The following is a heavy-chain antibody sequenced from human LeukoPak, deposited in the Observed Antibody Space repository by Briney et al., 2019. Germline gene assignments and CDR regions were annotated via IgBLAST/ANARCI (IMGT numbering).Heavy chain of an antibody. CDR3: ARDGSGYSDPVDY. CDR1: GFTFSSYT. D-gene: IGHD3-22*01. CDR2: ISSSSSYI. J-gene: IGHJ4*02. Sequence: GGSLRLSCAASGFTFSSYTMTWVRQAPGKGLEWVSSISSSSSYIYYADSVKGRFTISRDNAKNSLYLQMNSLRAEDTAVYYCARDGSGYSDPVDYWGQGTLVTVSS. V-gene: IGHV3-21*01.